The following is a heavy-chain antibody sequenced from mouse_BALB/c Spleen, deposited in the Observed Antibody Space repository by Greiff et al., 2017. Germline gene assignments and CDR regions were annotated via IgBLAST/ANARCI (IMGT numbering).Heavy chain of an antibody. CDR3: ARNSINYYGSSSFAY. CDR1: GFTFSSFG. Sequence: EVKLVESGGGLVQPGGSRKLSCAASGFTFSSFGMHWVRQAPEKGLEWVAYISSGSSTIYYADTVKGRFTISRDNPKNTLFLQMTSLRSEDTAMYYCARNSINYYGSSSFAYWGQGTLVTVSA. CDR2: ISSGSSTI. V-gene: IGHV5-17*02. J-gene: IGHJ3*01. D-gene: IGHD1-1*01.